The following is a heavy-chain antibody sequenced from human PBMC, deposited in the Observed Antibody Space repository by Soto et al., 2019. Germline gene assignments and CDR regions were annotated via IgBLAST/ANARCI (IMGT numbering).Heavy chain of an antibody. V-gene: IGHV4-34*01. CDR2: INHSGST. Sequence: LSLTCAVYGGSFSGYYWSWIRQPPGKGLEWIGEINHSGSTNYNPSLKSRVTISVDTSKNQFSLKLSSVTAADTAVYYCARGLRRYCSGGSCSGMDVWGQGTTVTVSS. CDR3: ARGLRRYCSGGSCSGMDV. CDR1: GGSFSGYY. D-gene: IGHD2-15*01. J-gene: IGHJ6*02.